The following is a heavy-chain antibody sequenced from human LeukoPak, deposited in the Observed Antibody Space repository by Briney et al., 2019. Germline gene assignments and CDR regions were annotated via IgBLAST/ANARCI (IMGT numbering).Heavy chain of an antibody. J-gene: IGHJ4*02. CDR2: IWYDGSNK. CDR1: GFTFSSYG. CDR3: ARDWYSGSYKTGVFDY. D-gene: IGHD1-26*01. Sequence: GGSLRLSCAASGFTFSSYGMHWVRQAPGKGLEWVAVIWYDGSNKYYADSVKGRFTISRDNSKNTLYLQMNSLRAEDTAVYYCARDWYSGSYKTGVFDYWSQGTLVTVSS. V-gene: IGHV3-33*01.